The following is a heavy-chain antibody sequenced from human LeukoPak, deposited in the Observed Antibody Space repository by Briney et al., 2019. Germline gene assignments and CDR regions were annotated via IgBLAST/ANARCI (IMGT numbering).Heavy chain of an antibody. CDR1: GGSISSYY. J-gene: IGHJ6*02. Sequence: SETLSLTCTVSGGSISSYYWSWIRQPPGKGLEWIGYIYYSGSTNYNPSLKSRVTISVDTSKNQFSLKLSSVTAADTAVCYCAREEHLAGYYYGMDVWGQGTTVTVSS. CDR3: AREEHLAGYYYGMDV. D-gene: IGHD1/OR15-1a*01. CDR2: IYYSGST. V-gene: IGHV4-59*01.